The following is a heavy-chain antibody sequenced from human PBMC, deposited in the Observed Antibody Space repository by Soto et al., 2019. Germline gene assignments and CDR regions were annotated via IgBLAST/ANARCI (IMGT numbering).Heavy chain of an antibody. Sequence: SETLSLTCTVFGGSVTSYYWTWIRQPPGKGLEWIGYAHYSGSTNYSPSLRSRVIMSVDTSKNQFSLKVNSVTAADTAVYYCATGSASSKSDAFDIWDRGTVVT. D-gene: IGHD2-15*01. CDR1: GGSVTSYY. CDR3: ATGSASSKSDAFDI. V-gene: IGHV4-59*02. CDR2: AHYSGST. J-gene: IGHJ3*02.